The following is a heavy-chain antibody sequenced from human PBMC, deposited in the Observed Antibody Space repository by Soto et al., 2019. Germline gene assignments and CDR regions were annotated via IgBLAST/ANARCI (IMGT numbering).Heavy chain of an antibody. V-gene: IGHV4-31*03. Sequence: TLSLTCTVSGGSISSGGYYWSWIRQHPGKGLEWIGYIYYSGSAYYNPSLKSRVTISVDTSKNQFSLKLSSVTAADTAVYYCARDAISPGSTGTYDMDVWGQGTTVTVSS. CDR3: ARDAISPGSTGTYDMDV. D-gene: IGHD1-1*01. CDR2: IYYSGSA. J-gene: IGHJ6*02. CDR1: GGSISSGGYY.